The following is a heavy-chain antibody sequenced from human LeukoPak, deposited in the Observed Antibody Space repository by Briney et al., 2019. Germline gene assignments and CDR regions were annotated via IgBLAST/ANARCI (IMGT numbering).Heavy chain of an antibody. Sequence: GGSLRLSCAASGFSFNSYPMHWVRQAPGKGLEWVAVISNDGNNKYYADSVKGRFTISRDNPNNTLSLQMNGLRVEDTAVYYCARPDDSESFYRANHYWGRGTLVTVS. CDR1: GFSFNSYP. CDR3: ARPDDSESFYRANHY. J-gene: IGHJ4*02. V-gene: IGHV3-30*04. CDR2: ISNDGNNK. D-gene: IGHD3-10*01.